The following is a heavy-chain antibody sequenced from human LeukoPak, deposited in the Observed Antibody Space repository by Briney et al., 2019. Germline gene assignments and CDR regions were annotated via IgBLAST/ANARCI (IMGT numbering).Heavy chain of an antibody. CDR1: GFTFSSYW. D-gene: IGHD5-18*01. Sequence: GGSLRLSCAASGFTFSSYWMHWVRQAPGKGPVWVSLITGNGNSTIYADSVKGRFTISRDNSKNTLYLQMNSLRAEDTAVYYCAKRIQSAMATGYWGQGTLVTVSS. CDR2: ITGNGNST. J-gene: IGHJ4*02. V-gene: IGHV3-74*01. CDR3: AKRIQSAMATGY.